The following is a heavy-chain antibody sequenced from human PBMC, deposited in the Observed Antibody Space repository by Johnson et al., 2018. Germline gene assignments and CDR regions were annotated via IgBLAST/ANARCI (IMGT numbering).Heavy chain of an antibody. V-gene: IGHV3-30*03. CDR1: GFTFSSYG. Sequence: VQLLETGGGLVKPGRSLRLSCAASGFTFSSYGMHWVRQAPGKGLEWVAVISYDGSNKYYADSVRGRFTISRDNSENTLYLQMNGLRAEDTAVYYCATAVTTSRYFQHWGQGTLVTVSS. D-gene: IGHD4-17*01. CDR3: ATAVTTSRYFQH. J-gene: IGHJ1*01. CDR2: ISYDGSNK.